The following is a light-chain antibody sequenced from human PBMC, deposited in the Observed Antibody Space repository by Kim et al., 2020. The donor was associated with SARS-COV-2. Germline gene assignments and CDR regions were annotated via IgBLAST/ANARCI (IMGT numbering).Light chain of an antibody. CDR1: KLGDTY. J-gene: IGLJ2*01. CDR3: QAWDSSSAV. V-gene: IGLV3-1*01. Sequence: SYELTQPPSVSVSPGQTASITCSGDKLGDTYACWYQQKPGQSPVLVMYEDRKRPSGIPERFSGSNSGNTATLTISGTQAMDEADYYCQAWDSSSAVFGGGTQLTVL. CDR2: EDR.